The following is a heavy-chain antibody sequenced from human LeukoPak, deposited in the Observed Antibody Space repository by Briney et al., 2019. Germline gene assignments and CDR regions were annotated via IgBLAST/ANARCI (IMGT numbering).Heavy chain of an antibody. CDR2: IYIAGST. V-gene: IGHV3-53*01. D-gene: IGHD3-3*01. CDR1: GISVGDNY. J-gene: IGHJ6*02. Sequence: GGSLRLSCAASGISVGDNYMIWVRQAPGKGPEWVSLIYIAGSTYSADSVKGRFTISRDTSKNMLYLQMNNLRAEDTAVYYCARSLWALAGDFYYYTMDVWGQGTTVTVSS. CDR3: ARSLWALAGDFYYYTMDV.